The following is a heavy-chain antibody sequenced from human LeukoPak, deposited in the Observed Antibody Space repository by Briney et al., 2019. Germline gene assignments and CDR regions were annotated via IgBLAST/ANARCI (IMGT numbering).Heavy chain of an antibody. V-gene: IGHV3-53*01. CDR1: GFSVSTNP. D-gene: IGHD2-21*02. CDR2: IYIDGNT. J-gene: IGHJ6*04. Sequence: HPGGSLRLSCAVSGFSVSTNPMSWVRQAPGKGLEWVSVIYIDGNTYYADSVKGRFTISRDNSKNTVFLQMNSLRAEDTAVYYCARDREVVTAKAQMDVWGKGTTVTVFS. CDR3: ARDREVVTAKAQMDV.